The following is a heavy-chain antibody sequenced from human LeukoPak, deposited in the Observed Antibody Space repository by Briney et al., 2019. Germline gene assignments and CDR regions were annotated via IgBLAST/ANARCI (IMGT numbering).Heavy chain of an antibody. J-gene: IGHJ4*02. Sequence: SETLSLTCTVSGGSVSTSDYYWGWIRQSPVKGLEWIGDVFYTGKTNYNPSLRGRATISIDTSKNQFSLKLTYVTAPDTAVYYCARVFDSWGQGTLVTVSS. CDR1: GGSVSTSDYY. V-gene: IGHV4-39*07. CDR3: ARVFDS. CDR2: VFYTGKT.